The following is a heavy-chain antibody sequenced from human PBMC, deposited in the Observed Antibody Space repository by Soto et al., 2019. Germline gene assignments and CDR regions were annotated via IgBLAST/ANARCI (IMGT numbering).Heavy chain of an antibody. Sequence: GGSLRLSCAASGFTFSSYAMSWVRQAPGKGLEWVSAISGCGGSTYYADSVKGRFTISRDNSKNTLYLQMNSLRAEDTAVYYCAKADDYDILIGYFPPAFDIWGQGTMVTVSS. V-gene: IGHV3-23*01. D-gene: IGHD3-9*01. CDR2: ISGCGGST. CDR1: GFTFSSYA. J-gene: IGHJ3*02. CDR3: AKADDYDILIGYFPPAFDI.